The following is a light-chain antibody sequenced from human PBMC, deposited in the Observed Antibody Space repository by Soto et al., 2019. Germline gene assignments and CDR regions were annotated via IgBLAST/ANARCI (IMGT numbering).Light chain of an antibody. J-gene: IGKJ1*01. CDR3: QQRKT. CDR1: QSISSY. CDR2: AAS. V-gene: IGKV1-39*01. Sequence: GDRVTITCRASQSISSYLNWYQQKPGKAPKLLIYAASFLQSGVPSRFTGSGSGTDFTLTISSLQPEDFATYYCQQRKTFGQGTKVEIK.